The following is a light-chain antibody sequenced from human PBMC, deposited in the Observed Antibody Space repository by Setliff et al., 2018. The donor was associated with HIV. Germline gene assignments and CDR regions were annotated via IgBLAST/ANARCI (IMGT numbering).Light chain of an antibody. V-gene: IGLV2-14*01. CDR3: SSYTSSSPLYV. J-gene: IGLJ1*01. CDR1: SSDVGGYNY. Sequence: QSALTQPASVSGSPGQSITISCTGTSSDVGGYNYVSWYQQPPGTAPKLMIYEVSNRPSGVSDRFSGSTSGNTASLTISGLPTEDEADYFCSSYTSSSPLYVFGTGTKVTVL. CDR2: EVS.